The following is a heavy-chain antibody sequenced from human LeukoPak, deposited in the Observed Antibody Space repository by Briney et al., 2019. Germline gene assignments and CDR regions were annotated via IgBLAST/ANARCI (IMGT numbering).Heavy chain of an antibody. V-gene: IGHV4-4*07. J-gene: IGHJ4*02. D-gene: IGHD6-19*01. Sequence: SETLSLTCSVSGDSISYFYWSWIRQAAGKGLEWIGRTSSSGNTDYNASLKSRVTMSVDTSKNQLSLKVISVTAADTAVYYCARHRRIAVARSSFGYWGQGTLVTVSS. CDR1: GDSISYFY. CDR3: ARHRRIAVARSSFGY. CDR2: TSSSGNT.